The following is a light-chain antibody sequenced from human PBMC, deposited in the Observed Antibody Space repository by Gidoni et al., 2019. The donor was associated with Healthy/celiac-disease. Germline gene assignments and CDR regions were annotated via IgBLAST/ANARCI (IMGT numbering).Light chain of an antibody. CDR2: GNS. Sequence: QSVLTQPPSVSGAPGQRVPISCTGSISNIGAGYDVHWYQQLPGTAPKLLIYGNSNRPSGVPDRFSGSKSGTSASLAITGLQAEDEADYYGQSYDSSLSGSRVCGGGTKLTVL. V-gene: IGLV1-40*01. J-gene: IGLJ3*02. CDR1: ISNIGAGYD. CDR3: QSYDSSLSGSRV.